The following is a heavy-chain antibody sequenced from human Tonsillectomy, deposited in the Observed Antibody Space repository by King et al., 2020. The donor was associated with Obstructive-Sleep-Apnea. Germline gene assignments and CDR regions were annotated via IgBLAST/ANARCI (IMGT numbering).Heavy chain of an antibody. Sequence: MQLQESGPGLVKPSETLSLTCTVSGGSISSYYWSWIRQPPGKGLEWIGYIYYSGSTNYNPSLKSRVTISVDTSKNQFSLKLSSVTAADTAVYYCARGRKWFDPWGQGTLVTVSS. CDR1: GGSISSYY. V-gene: IGHV4-59*01. J-gene: IGHJ5*02. CDR3: ARGRKWFDP. CDR2: IYYSGST.